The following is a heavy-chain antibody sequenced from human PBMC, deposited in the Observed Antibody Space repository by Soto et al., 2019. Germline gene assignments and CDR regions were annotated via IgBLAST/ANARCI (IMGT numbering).Heavy chain of an antibody. CDR2: TYYRSKWYN. V-gene: IGHV6-1*01. J-gene: IGHJ4*02. CDR3: AKDLRYNWNPAAPGGLDY. D-gene: IGHD1-20*01. Sequence: PSQTLSLTCAISGDSVSSNSAAWKLIRQCPSRGLEWLGRTYYRSKWYNDYAVSVKSRITINPDTSKNQFSLQLNSVTPEDTGVYYCAKDLRYNWNPAAPGGLDYWGQGILVTVSS. CDR1: GDSVSSNSAA.